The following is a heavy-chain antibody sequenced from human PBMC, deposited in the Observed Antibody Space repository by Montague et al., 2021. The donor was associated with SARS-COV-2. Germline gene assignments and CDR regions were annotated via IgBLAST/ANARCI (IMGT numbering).Heavy chain of an antibody. D-gene: IGHD3-9*01. CDR2: VLYNKGT. J-gene: IGHJ4*02. CDR1: GVSVTDYY. CDR3: VRHPNYDGLNGPPDF. Sequence: SETLSLTCTVSGVSVTDYYWSWIRQPPGKGLEWFGDVLYNKGTNFNPSLKSRVAISVDTSKNQFSLRLTSVTAADTAFYYCVRHPNYDGLNGPPDFWDQGTLVTVSS. V-gene: IGHV4-59*08.